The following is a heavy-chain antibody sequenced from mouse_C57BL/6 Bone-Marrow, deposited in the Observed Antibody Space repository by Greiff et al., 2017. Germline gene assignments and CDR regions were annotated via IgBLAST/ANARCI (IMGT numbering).Heavy chain of an antibody. J-gene: IGHJ2*01. CDR2: IRLKSDNYAT. CDR1: GFTFSNYW. V-gene: IGHV6-3*01. Sequence: EVMLVESGGGLAQPGGSMKLSCVASGFTFSNYWMNWVRQSPEKGLEWVAQIRLKSDNYATHYAESVKGRFTISRDDSKSSVYLQMNNLRAEDTGIYYCTGFHYYGRIEFDYWGQGTTLTVSS. CDR3: TGFHYYGRIEFDY. D-gene: IGHD1-1*01.